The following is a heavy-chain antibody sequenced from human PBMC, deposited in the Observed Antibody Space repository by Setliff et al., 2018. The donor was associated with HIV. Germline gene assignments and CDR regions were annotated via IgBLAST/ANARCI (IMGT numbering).Heavy chain of an antibody. CDR2: IRSKGYGGTT. V-gene: IGHV3-49*04. J-gene: IGHJ4*02. CDR1: GFTFGEYA. Sequence: GGSLRLSCRASGFTFGEYAMSWVRQAPGKGLEWVGFIRSKGYGGTTEYAASVKGRFTTSRDDSKSIAYLQMNSLKTEDTAVYYCTRVEWDLQSEYWGQGTLVTVSS. CDR3: TRVEWDLQSEY. D-gene: IGHD1-26*01.